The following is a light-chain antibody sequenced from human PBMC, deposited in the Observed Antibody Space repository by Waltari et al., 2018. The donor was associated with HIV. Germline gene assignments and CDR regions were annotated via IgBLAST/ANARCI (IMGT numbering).Light chain of an antibody. Sequence: QSVLTQPPSVSSAPGHKVVISCSGGSSNTGNHYVSWFQQPPRTAPNVIIYDNNKRPSGIPDRCSGSRCGTSATLSSTGLQRGDEADYYCGTWDTSLSAGVFGGGTKVTVL. V-gene: IGLV1-51*01. CDR2: DNN. J-gene: IGLJ3*02. CDR3: GTWDTSLSAGV. CDR1: SSNTGNHY.